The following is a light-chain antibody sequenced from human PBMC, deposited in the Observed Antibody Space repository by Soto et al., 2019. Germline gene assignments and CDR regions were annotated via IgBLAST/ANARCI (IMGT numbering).Light chain of an antibody. CDR1: SSNIGAGKD. J-gene: IGLJ3*02. CDR3: QSYDSSLSGSV. V-gene: IGLV1-40*01. Sequence: QSVLTQPPSVSGAPGQRVTISCTGSSSNIGAGKDVHWYQQLPGTAPKLLIYGNTNRPSGVPDRFSGSKSGTSASLAITGLQAEDEADYYCQSYDSSLSGSVFGGGTKLTVL. CDR2: GNT.